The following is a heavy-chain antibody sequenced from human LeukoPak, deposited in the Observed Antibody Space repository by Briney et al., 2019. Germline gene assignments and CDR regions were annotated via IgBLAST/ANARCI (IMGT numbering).Heavy chain of an antibody. J-gene: IGHJ4*02. CDR2: INPNSGGT. V-gene: IGHV1-2*02. Sequence: ASVKVSCKASGYTFTGYDLHWVRQAPGQGLEWMGWINPNSGGTKYAQKFQGRVTMTRDTSITTAYMELSGINTHDTAADYCARKPPGYSSGWQFDSWGQGTLVTVSS. CDR3: ARKPPGYSSGWQFDS. CDR1: GYTFTGYD. D-gene: IGHD6-19*01.